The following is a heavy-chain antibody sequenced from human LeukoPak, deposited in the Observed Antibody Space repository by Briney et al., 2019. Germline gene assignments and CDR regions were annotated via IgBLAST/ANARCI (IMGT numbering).Heavy chain of an antibody. V-gene: IGHV3-48*04. CDR1: GFIFSNYD. J-gene: IGHJ4*02. CDR2: ITGSSRTK. Sequence: GGSLRLSCAAPGFIFSNYDMNWVRQAPGKGLEWVSYITGSSRTKSYADSVKGRFTISRDNAKNSLYLQMNSLRAEDTAVYYCARDVYRIFDYWGLGTLVTVSS. CDR3: ARDVYRIFDY. D-gene: IGHD1-14*01.